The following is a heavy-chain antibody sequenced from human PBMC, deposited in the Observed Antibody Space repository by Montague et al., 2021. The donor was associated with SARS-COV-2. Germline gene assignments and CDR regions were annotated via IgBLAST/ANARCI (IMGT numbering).Heavy chain of an antibody. J-gene: IGHJ5*02. CDR1: GFTVSSNY. Sequence: SLRLSCAASGFTVSSNYMSWVRQAPGKGLEWVSVIYSGGSTYYADSVKGRFTISRDNSKNTLYLQMNSLRAEDTAVYYCARARLEWELLPTWFDPWGQGTLVTVSS. CDR3: ARARLEWELLPTWFDP. D-gene: IGHD1-26*01. V-gene: IGHV3-66*02. CDR2: IYSGGST.